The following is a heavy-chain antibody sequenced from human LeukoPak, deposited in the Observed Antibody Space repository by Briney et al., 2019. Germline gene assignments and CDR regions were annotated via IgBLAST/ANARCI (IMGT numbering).Heavy chain of an antibody. J-gene: IGHJ5*02. D-gene: IGHD3-22*01. CDR2: IIPIFGTA. CDR1: GGTFSSYA. CDR3: ARESSDSSGSWFDP. V-gene: IGHV1-69*01. Sequence: SVKVSFKASGGTFSSYAISWVRQAPGQGLEGMGGIIPIFGTANYAQKFQGRVTITADESTSTAYMELSSLRSEDTAVYYCARESSDSSGSWFDPWGQGTLVTVSS.